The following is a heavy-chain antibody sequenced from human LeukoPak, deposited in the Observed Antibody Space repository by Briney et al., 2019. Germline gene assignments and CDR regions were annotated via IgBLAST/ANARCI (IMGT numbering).Heavy chain of an antibody. CDR2: IYTSGST. CDR1: GGSISSYY. V-gene: IGHV4-4*07. CDR3: ASRDILTGIGDY. J-gene: IGHJ4*02. Sequence: SETLSLTCTVSGGSISSYYWSWIRQPAGKGLEWIGRIYTSGSTNYNPSLKSRVTISVDTSKNQFSLKLSSVTAADTAVYYCASRDILTGIGDYWGQGTLVTVSS. D-gene: IGHD3-9*01.